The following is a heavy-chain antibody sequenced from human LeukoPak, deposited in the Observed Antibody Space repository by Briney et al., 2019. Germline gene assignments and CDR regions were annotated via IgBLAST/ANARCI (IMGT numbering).Heavy chain of an antibody. V-gene: IGHV3-15*01. CDR2: IKSKTDGGTT. Sequence: GGSLRLSCAASGFTFSNAWMSWVRQAPGKGLEWVGRIKSKTDGGTTDYAAPVKGRFIISRDDSKSTLYLQVNSLRAEDTAVYYCARWAVRVGAPDAFDIWGQGTMVTVSS. CDR3: ARWAVRVGAPDAFDI. CDR1: GFTFSNAW. J-gene: IGHJ3*02. D-gene: IGHD1-26*01.